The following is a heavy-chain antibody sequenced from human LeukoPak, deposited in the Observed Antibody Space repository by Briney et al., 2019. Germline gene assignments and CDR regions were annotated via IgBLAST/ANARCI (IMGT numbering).Heavy chain of an antibody. J-gene: IGHJ4*02. D-gene: IGHD6-19*01. Sequence: GGSLRLSCVVSGFTFDDYAMHWVRQGPGKGLEWVSLISGDGGRTYYADSVKGRFTISRDNSKNSLYLEMNSLRTKDTALYYCAKDILSGFYETFDYWGQGTLVTVSS. CDR3: AKDILSGFYETFDY. CDR2: ISGDGGRT. V-gene: IGHV3-43*02. CDR1: GFTFDDYA.